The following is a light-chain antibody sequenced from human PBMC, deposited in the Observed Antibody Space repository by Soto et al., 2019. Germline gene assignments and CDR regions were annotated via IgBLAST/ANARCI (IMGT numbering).Light chain of an antibody. CDR3: SSYTSSSTSYV. CDR1: SSDVGGYNY. V-gene: IGLV2-14*01. Sequence: QSVLTQPASVSGSPGQSITISCTGTSSDVGGYNYVSWYQQHPGKAPKLMIYDVSNRPSGVSNRFSGSKSGNTASLTISGLQPEDEADYSCSSYTSSSTSYVFGTGTKLTVL. J-gene: IGLJ1*01. CDR2: DVS.